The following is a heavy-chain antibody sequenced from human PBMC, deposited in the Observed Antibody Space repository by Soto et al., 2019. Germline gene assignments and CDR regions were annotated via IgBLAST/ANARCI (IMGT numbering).Heavy chain of an antibody. J-gene: IGHJ3*02. CDR1: GFTFSSYW. D-gene: IGHD2-8*01. V-gene: IGHV3-74*01. Sequence: GGSLRLSCAASGFTFSSYWMHWVRQAPGKGLLWVSRINSDGSSTSYADSVKGRFTISRDNAKNTLYLQMSSLRAEDTAVYYCARAGVTTTIRNGLDIWGQGTMVTVSS. CDR2: INSDGSST. CDR3: ARAGVTTTIRNGLDI.